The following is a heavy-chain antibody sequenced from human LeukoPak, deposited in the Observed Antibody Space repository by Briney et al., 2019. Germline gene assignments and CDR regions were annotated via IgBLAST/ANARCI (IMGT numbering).Heavy chain of an antibody. CDR2: MYFTGST. V-gene: IGHV4-39*01. J-gene: IGHJ1*01. D-gene: IGHD2-15*01. CDR3: VRLFCATSACPRGYVHH. CDR1: GDSFSRSNYY. Sequence: PSETLSLTSSVSGDSFSRSNYYGGWIRQSPGKGLERIGSMYFTGSTCYTPSLESRVTKFGDTSKNQFSLKLSSVSAADTAVYSCVRLFCATSACPRGYVHHWGQGTRVIVSS.